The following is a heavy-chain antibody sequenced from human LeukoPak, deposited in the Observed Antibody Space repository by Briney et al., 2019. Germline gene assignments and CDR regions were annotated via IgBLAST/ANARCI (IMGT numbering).Heavy chain of an antibody. V-gene: IGHV3-23*01. CDR1: GFTFSSYA. CDR3: ARGLAQLWDFDY. D-gene: IGHD5-18*01. Sequence: PRGSLRLSCAASGFTFSSYAMSWVRQAPGKGLEWVSGLNGSGGSTYYADSVKGRFTISRDNSKNTLYLQMSSLKASDTAMYYCARGLAQLWDFDYWGQGTLVTVSS. CDR2: LNGSGGST. J-gene: IGHJ4*02.